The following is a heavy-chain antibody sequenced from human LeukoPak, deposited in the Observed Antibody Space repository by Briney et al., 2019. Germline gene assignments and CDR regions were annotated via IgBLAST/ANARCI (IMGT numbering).Heavy chain of an antibody. CDR3: ARRGAARRFDGLDV. Sequence: SETLSLTCTVSGGFISSYCWNWIRQSPGKGLEWLGYVYYAGSTNYNPSLKSRVTISVDTSKNQFSLNLNSVINADTAVYYCARRGAARRFDGLDVWGQGTTVTVSS. J-gene: IGHJ6*02. CDR2: VYYAGST. CDR1: GGFISSYC. D-gene: IGHD6-6*01. V-gene: IGHV4-59*08.